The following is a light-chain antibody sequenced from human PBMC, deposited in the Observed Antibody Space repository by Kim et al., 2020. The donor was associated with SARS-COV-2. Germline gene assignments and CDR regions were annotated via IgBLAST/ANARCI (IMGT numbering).Light chain of an antibody. CDR1: KLGDKY. CDR2: QDS. Sequence: VSSGQTASITCSGNKLGDKYVCWYQQKPGQSPMLVIYQDSKRPSGIPERFSGCNSGNTATLTISGTQAMDEADYYCQAWDSSTVLFGGGTQLTVL. CDR3: QAWDSSTVL. J-gene: IGLJ2*01. V-gene: IGLV3-1*01.